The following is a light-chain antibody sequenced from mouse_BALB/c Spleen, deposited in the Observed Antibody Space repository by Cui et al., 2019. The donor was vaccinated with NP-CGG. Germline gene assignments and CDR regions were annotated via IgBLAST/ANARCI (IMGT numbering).Light chain of an antibody. CDR1: TGAVTTSNY. Sequence: QAVLTQESALTTSPGDTVTPTCRSSTGAVTTSNYANWVQEKPDNLFTGLIGGTNNRAPGVPARFSGSLIGDKAALTITGAQTEDEAIYFCALWYSNHWVFGGGTKLTVL. CDR3: ALWYSNHWV. CDR2: GTN. V-gene: IGLV1*01. J-gene: IGLJ1*01.